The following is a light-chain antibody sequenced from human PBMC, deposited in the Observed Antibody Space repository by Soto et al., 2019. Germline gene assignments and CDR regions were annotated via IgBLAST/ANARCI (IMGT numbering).Light chain of an antibody. CDR3: SSYTTSSSWV. CDR2: EVS. V-gene: IGLV2-14*01. CDR1: SSDVGGYNY. J-gene: IGLJ3*02. Sequence: QSVLTQPASVSGSPGQSITISCTGTSSDVGGYNYVSWYQQFPGRAPTLVIYEVSNRPPGISNRFSGSKSGNMASLTISGLQTEDEADYYCSSYTTSSSWVFGGGTQLTVL.